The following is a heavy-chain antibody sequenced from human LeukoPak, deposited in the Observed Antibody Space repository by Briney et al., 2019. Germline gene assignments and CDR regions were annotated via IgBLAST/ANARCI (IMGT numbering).Heavy chain of an antibody. J-gene: IGHJ3*02. Sequence: SQTLSLTCAISGDSFSSNSAAWTWLRQSPSRGLEWLGRTYYRSKWYNDYAVSVKSRITMNPDTSKNHFSLQLNSVTPEDTAVYYCARSPPLYDSSGYYHEGAFDIWGQGTMVTVSS. V-gene: IGHV6-1*01. CDR3: ARSPPLYDSSGYYHEGAFDI. CDR1: GDSFSSNSAA. CDR2: TYYRSKWYN. D-gene: IGHD3-22*01.